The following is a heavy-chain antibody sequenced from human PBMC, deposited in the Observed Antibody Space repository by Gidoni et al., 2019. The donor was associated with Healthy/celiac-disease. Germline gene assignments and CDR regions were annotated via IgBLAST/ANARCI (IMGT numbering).Heavy chain of an antibody. CDR2: ISGSGGST. V-gene: IGHV3-23*04. Sequence: EVQLVESGGGLVQHGGSLRLDGAASGFTFSSYAMSWVRQAPGKGLEWVSAISGSGGSTSYADSVKGRFTISRDNSKNTLYLQMNSLRAEDTAVYYCAKASAESGGYWGQGTLVTVSS. J-gene: IGHJ4*02. D-gene: IGHD3-10*01. CDR3: AKASAESGGY. CDR1: GFTFSSYA.